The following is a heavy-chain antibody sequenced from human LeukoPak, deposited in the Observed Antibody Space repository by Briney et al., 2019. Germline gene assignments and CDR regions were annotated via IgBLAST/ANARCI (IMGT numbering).Heavy chain of an antibody. J-gene: IGHJ4*02. CDR1: GGSVHTSDYY. CDR3: ARAFDS. CDR2: IFYTGKT. Sequence: SETLSLTCTVSGGSVHTSDYYWGWVRQPPGKGPEWIGDIFYTGKTNYNPSLKSRVSISIDTSKNQFSLKLTSVTAADTAVYYCARAFDSWGQGTLVTVSS. V-gene: IGHV4-39*07.